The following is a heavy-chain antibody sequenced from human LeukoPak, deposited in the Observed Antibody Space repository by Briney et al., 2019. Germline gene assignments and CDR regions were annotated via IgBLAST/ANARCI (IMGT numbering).Heavy chain of an antibody. V-gene: IGHV4-30-4*07. CDR1: GGSISSGGYS. Sequence: KSSQTLSLTCAVSGGSISSGGYSWSWIRQPPGKGLEWIGYIYYSGSTYYNPSLKSRVTISVDTSKNQFSLKLSSVTAADTAVYYCARQLTYGGNSGFLHFDYWGQGTLVTVSS. D-gene: IGHD4-23*01. CDR3: ARQLTYGGNSGFLHFDY. CDR2: IYYSGST. J-gene: IGHJ4*02.